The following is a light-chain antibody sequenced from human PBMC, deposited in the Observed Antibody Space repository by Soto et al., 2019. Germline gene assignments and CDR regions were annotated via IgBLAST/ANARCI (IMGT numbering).Light chain of an antibody. CDR3: QQLFDSPIT. V-gene: IGKV1-9*01. CDR1: QVISTS. Sequence: DIQLTQSPSFLSPSIGESFTITCRSSQVISTSLAWYQVKPGKDPKLLIYAGSTLESGVPSRFSATVSGKEFSIKINSLQPEDFETYYCQQLFDSPITFGQGTRLEIK. J-gene: IGKJ5*01. CDR2: AGS.